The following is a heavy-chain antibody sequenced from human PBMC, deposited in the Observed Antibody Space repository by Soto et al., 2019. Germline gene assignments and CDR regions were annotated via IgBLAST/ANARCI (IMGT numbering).Heavy chain of an antibody. Sequence: EVQLVETGGGLIQPGGSLRLSCAASGFTVSSNYMSWVRQAPGKGLEWVSVIYSGGSTYYADSVKGRFTISRDNSKNTLYLQMNSLRAEDTAVYYCARENPQYYDSSGYYPLEEWGQGTLVTVSS. D-gene: IGHD3-22*01. V-gene: IGHV3-53*02. CDR1: GFTVSSNY. CDR3: ARENPQYYDSSGYYPLEE. CDR2: IYSGGST. J-gene: IGHJ4*02.